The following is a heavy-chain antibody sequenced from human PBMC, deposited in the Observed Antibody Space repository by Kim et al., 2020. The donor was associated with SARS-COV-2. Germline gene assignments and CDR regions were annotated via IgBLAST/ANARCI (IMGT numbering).Heavy chain of an antibody. Sequence: GSLRLSCAASGFTFSIYGMHWVRQAPGKGLEWVAVISFDGKTKHYADSVKGRFTISRDDSRNTLYLQMNSLGSEDTAVYYCAKEYDSSAYYVGLGEWGQGTLVTVSS. J-gene: IGHJ4*02. CDR2: ISFDGKTK. D-gene: IGHD3-3*01. CDR3: AKEYDSSAYYVGLGE. V-gene: IGHV3-30*18. CDR1: GFTFSIYG.